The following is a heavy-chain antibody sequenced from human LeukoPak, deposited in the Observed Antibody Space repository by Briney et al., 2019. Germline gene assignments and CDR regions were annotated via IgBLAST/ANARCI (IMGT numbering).Heavy chain of an antibody. CDR3: AVLTTVTTHDFDY. CDR1: GYTFTGYY. D-gene: IGHD4-17*01. J-gene: IGHJ4*02. CDR2: INPNSGGT. V-gene: IGHV1-2*02. Sequence: ASVKVSCKASGYTFTGYYMHWVRQAPGQGLEWMGWINPNSGGTNYAQKFQGRVTMTRDTSISTAYMELSRLRPDDTAVYYCAVLTTVTTHDFDYWGQGTLVTVSS.